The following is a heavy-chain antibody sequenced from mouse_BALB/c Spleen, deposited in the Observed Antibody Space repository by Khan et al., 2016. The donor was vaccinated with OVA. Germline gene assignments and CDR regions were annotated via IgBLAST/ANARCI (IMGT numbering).Heavy chain of an antibody. J-gene: IGHJ4*01. Sequence: LQQSGSELVRPGASVKLSCKASGYIFTSYWMHWVKQRPGQGLEWIGNIYPGSGSTKYDEKFKSKATLTVDTSSSTVYMQLSSLTSEDSAAYYCRRWTYFAMDYWGQGTSVTVSS. CDR2: IYPGSGST. V-gene: IGHV1S22*01. CDR3: RRWTYFAMDY. CDR1: GYIFTSYW.